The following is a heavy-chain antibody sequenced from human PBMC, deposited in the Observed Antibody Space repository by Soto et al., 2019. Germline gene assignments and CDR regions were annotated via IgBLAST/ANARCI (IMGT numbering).Heavy chain of an antibody. CDR1: GGSISNDDYY. D-gene: IGHD2-15*01. CDR2: IHHSGSA. CDR3: SRLGYCSGGSCHNY. V-gene: IGHV4-30-4*01. Sequence: QVQLQESGPGLVKPSQTLSLTCSVSGGSISNDDYYWSWIRQSPGKGPEWIGHIHHSGSAHYNPSLTGRMIISLDTSKSQFSLNLTSVTAADTAIYYCSRLGYCSGGSCHNYWGQGTLVTVSS. J-gene: IGHJ4*02.